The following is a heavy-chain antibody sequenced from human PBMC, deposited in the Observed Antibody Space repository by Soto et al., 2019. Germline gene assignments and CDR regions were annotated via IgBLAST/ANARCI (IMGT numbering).Heavy chain of an antibody. J-gene: IGHJ6*01. CDR3: ASSPRGYCSSTSCRELGNYYGMDV. V-gene: IGHV5-10-1*01. CDR1: GYSLTSYW. Sequence: PGESLKISCKGSGYSLTSYWISWVRQMPGKGLEWMGRIDPSDSYTNYSLSFQGHVTISADKSISTAYLQWSSLKASDTAMYYCASSPRGYCSSTSCRELGNYYGMDVWG. CDR2: IDPSDSYT. D-gene: IGHD2-2*01.